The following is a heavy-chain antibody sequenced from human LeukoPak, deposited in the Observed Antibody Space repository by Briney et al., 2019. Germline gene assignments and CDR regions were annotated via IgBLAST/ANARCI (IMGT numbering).Heavy chain of an antibody. D-gene: IGHD6-19*01. J-gene: IGHJ4*01. Sequence: GGSLRLSCAASGFSVSKNYMTWVRQAPGKGLEWVSVIHTGGSEYSADSVKGRFTISRDNSKNTVYLQMNSLRVEDTAVYYCATGPYNTGWRYYFDSWGHGTLVTVAS. CDR2: IHTGGSE. CDR1: GFSVSKNY. CDR3: ATGPYNTGWRYYFDS. V-gene: IGHV3-53*01.